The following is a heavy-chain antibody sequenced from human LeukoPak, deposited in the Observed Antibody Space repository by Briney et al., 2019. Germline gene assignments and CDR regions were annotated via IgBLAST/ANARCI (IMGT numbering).Heavy chain of an antibody. CDR2: INPNSGGT. CDR3: ARDPAFYDIPHNWFDP. CDR1: GYTFTGYY. V-gene: IGHV1-2*02. Sequence: GASVKVSCKASGYTFTGYYMHWVRQAPGQGLEWMGWINPNSGGTNYAQKFQGRVTMTRDTSISTAYMELSRLRSDDTAVYYCARDPAFYDIPHNWFDPWGQGTLVTVSS. D-gene: IGHD3-9*01. J-gene: IGHJ5*02.